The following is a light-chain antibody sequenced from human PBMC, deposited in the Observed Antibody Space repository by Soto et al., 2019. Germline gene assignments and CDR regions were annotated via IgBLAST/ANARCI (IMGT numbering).Light chain of an antibody. CDR2: QVT. CDR3: MSYAGGNRFV. CDR1: INDVGGYHY. Sequence: QPVLTQPPSASGSPGQSVTISCAGTINDVGGYHYVSWYQQHPGKVPQLMIYQVTKRPSGVPDRVSASKSDTTASLTISGLQAEDEGDYYCMSYAGGNRFVFGTGTKLTVL. V-gene: IGLV2-8*01. J-gene: IGLJ1*01.